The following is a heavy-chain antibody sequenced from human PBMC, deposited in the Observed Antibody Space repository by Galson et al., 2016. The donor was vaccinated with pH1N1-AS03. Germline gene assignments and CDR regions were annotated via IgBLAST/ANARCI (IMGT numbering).Heavy chain of an antibody. V-gene: IGHV1-2*04. CDR1: GYIFTGFY. D-gene: IGHD1-26*01. Sequence: SVKVSCKASGYIFTGFYVHWVQQAPGQGLEWMGWINPNNGVTNYAQKFQAWVTMTGDTSVSTAYMELYGLKSDDTAVYYCARDPRGPCSSATCATTYYFGMDVWGQGTTVIVSS. CDR3: ARDPRGPCSSATCATTYYFGMDV. J-gene: IGHJ6*02. CDR2: INPNNGVT.